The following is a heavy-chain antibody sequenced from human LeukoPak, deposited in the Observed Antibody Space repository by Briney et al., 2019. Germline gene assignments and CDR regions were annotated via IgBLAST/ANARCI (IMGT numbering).Heavy chain of an antibody. J-gene: IGHJ4*02. CDR1: GFTFSSYA. CDR2: ISYDGSNK. D-gene: IGHD3-22*01. CDR3: ARGYYDSSGYYYY. Sequence: PGGSLRLSCAASGFTFSSYAMHWVRQAPGKGLEWVAVISYDGSNKYYADSVKGRFTISRDNSKNTLYLQMNSLRAGDTAVYYCARGYYDSSGYYYYWGQGTLVTVSS. V-gene: IGHV3-30*04.